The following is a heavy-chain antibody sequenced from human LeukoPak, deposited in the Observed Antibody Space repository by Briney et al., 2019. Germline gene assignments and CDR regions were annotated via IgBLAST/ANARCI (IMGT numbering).Heavy chain of an antibody. V-gene: IGHV3-33*06. CDR3: AKEVGAADSPYYFDY. Sequence: GRSLRLSCAASGFTFSSYGMHWVRQAPGKGLERVAVIRYDGSNKYYADSVKGRFTISRDNSKNTLYLQMNSLRAEDTAVYYCAKEVGAADSPYYFDYWGQGTLVTVSS. D-gene: IGHD6-13*01. CDR1: GFTFSSYG. J-gene: IGHJ4*02. CDR2: IRYDGSNK.